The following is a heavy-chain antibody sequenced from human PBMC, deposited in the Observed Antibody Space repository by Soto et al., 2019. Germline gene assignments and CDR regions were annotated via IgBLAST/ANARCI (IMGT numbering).Heavy chain of an antibody. D-gene: IGHD2-15*01. CDR3: ARGPGVVAPQFFGAFFDY. J-gene: IGHJ4*02. CDR2: INHSGST. CDR1: GGSFSGYY. Sequence: SETLSLTCAVYGGSFSGYYWSRIRQPPGKGLEWIGEINHSGSTNYNPSLKSRVTISVDTSKNQFSLKLSSVTAADTAVYYCARGPGVVAPQFFGAFFDYWGQGTMVTVSS. V-gene: IGHV4-34*01.